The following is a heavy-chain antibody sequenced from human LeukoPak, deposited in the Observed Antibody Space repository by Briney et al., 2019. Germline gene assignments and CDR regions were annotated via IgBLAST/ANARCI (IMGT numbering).Heavy chain of an antibody. CDR1: GYTFTSYG. D-gene: IGHD3-3*01. J-gene: IGHJ5*02. Sequence: ASVKVSCKASGYTFTSYGISWVRQAPGQGLEWMGWISAYNGNTNYAQKLQGRVTMTTDTSTSTAYMELRSLRSDDTAVYYCARGRSAALPRQNCFDPWGQGTLVTVSS. V-gene: IGHV1-18*04. CDR2: ISAYNGNT. CDR3: ARGRSAALPRQNCFDP.